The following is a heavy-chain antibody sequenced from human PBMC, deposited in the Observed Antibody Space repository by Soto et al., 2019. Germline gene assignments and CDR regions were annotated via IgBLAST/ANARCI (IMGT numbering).Heavy chain of an antibody. J-gene: IGHJ6*02. CDR1: CGTISSGGYS. Sequence: SETLSLTCAVSCGTISSGGYSWSWIRQPPGKGLEWIGEIYHSGSTNYNPSLKSRVTISVDKSKNQFSLKLSSVTAADTAVYYCARVSGSYYYGMDVWGQGTTVTVSS. CDR3: ARVSGSYYYGMDV. V-gene: IGHV4-30-2*01. D-gene: IGHD1-26*01. CDR2: IYHSGST.